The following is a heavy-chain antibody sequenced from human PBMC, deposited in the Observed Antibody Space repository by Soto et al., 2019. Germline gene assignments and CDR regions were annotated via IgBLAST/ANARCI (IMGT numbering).Heavy chain of an antibody. V-gene: IGHV3-23*01. J-gene: IGHJ4*02. Sequence: GGSLRLSCAASGFSFVNYAMKWVRAAPGKGLEWVSGLSGSGTSTYYADSVKGRFTISRDNSRDTLFLQMNSLTADDTAVYYCAKATTNGGWFNPFDSWGQGALVTVSS. CDR3: AKATTNGGWFNPFDS. CDR2: LSGSGTST. CDR1: GFSFVNYA. D-gene: IGHD6-19*01.